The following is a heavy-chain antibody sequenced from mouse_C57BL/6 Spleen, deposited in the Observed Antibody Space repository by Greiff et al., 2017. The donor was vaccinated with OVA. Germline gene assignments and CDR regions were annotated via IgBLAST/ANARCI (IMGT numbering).Heavy chain of an antibody. J-gene: IGHJ3*01. V-gene: IGHV14-4*01. Sequence: VQLKQSGAELVRPGASVKLSCTASGFNIKDDYMHWVKQRPEQGLEWIGWIDPENGDTEYASKFQGKATITADTASNTAYLQLSSLTSEDTAGDYCTAYDGSSYGFAYWGQGTRVTVSA. CDR3: TAYDGSSYGFAY. CDR1: GFNIKDDY. CDR2: IDPENGDT. D-gene: IGHD1-1*01.